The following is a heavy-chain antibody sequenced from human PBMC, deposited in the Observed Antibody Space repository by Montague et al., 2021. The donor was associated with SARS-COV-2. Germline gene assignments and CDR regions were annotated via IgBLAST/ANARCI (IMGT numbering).Heavy chain of an antibody. V-gene: IGHV4-39*07. J-gene: IGHJ3*02. D-gene: IGHD1-26*01. Sequence: SETLSLTCTISGGSISSRSYYWGWIRQPPGKGLEWIGGIYYSGNTYYNLSLKSRVTISVDPSKNQFSLKLTSVTAADTAVYFCAREGAVVGARRTFDIWGQGTMVTVSS. CDR1: GGSISSRSYY. CDR2: IYYSGNT. CDR3: AREGAVVGARRTFDI.